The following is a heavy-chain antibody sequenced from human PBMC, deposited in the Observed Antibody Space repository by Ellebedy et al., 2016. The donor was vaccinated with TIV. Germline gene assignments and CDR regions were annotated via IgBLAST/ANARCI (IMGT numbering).Heavy chain of an antibody. J-gene: IGHJ4*02. CDR3: ASPRRGGFFDY. D-gene: IGHD6-25*01. Sequence: GESLKISCAASGLTFSDYWIHWVRQAPGKGLVWVSRVNPDGRRTDYADSVKGRFTISRDNTKNTVYLQMNSLRAEHTAVYYCASPRRGGFFDYWGQGTLVTVSS. V-gene: IGHV3-74*01. CDR1: GLTFSDYW. CDR2: VNPDGRRT.